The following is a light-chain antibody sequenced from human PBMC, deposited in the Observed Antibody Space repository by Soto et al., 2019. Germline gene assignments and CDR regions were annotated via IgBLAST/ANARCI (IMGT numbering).Light chain of an antibody. V-gene: IGLV2-23*01. CDR3: CSYAGSSTSYV. J-gene: IGLJ1*01. CDR2: EGS. CDR1: SSDVGSYNL. Sequence: QSALTQPASVSGSPGQSITISCTGTSSDVGSYNLVSWYQQHPGKAPKLMIYEGSKRPSGVSNRFSGSKSGNTASLTISGLQAEDEADYYCCSYAGSSTSYVFGTGTKVTAL.